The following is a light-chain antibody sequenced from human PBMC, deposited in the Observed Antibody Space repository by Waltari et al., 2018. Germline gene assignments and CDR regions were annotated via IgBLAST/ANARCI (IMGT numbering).Light chain of an antibody. CDR1: TSDVGAYNH. J-gene: IGLJ3*02. V-gene: IGLV2-14*01. CDR2: EVS. Sequence: QSALTQPASVSGSPGQSITISCTGTTSDVGAYNHVSCYQQHPGKAPKLMIYEVSNRPSGVSNRFSGSKSGNTASLTISGLQAEDEADYYCHSYTTSSTRVFGGGTKVTVL. CDR3: HSYTTSSTRV.